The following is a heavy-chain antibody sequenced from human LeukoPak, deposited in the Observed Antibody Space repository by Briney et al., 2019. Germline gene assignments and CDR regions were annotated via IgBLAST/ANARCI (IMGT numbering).Heavy chain of an antibody. J-gene: IGHJ4*02. CDR3: AQDPAVGSYCSSTSCYQGDDY. V-gene: IGHV3-23*01. CDR1: GFTFSSYA. Sequence: GGSLRLSCAAPGFTFSSYAMSWVRQAPGKGLEWVSAISGSGGSTYYADSVKGRFTIARDNSKHTLYLQMNSLRAEDTAVYYCAQDPAVGSYCSSTSCYQGDDYWGQGTLVTVSS. CDR2: ISGSGGST. D-gene: IGHD2-2*01.